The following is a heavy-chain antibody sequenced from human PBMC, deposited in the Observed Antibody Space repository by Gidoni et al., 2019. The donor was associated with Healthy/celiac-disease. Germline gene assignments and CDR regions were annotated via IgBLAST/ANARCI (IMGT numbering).Heavy chain of an antibody. Sequence: QVQLVQSGAEVKKPGASVKVSCKVSGYTLTALSMHWVRQAPGKGLEWMGGFDPEDGETIYAQKFQGRVTMTEDTSTDTAYMELSSLRSEDTAVYYCAQAGTRLGRGDDAFDIWGQGTMVTVSS. CDR1: GYTLTALS. V-gene: IGHV1-24*01. J-gene: IGHJ3*02. CDR3: AQAGTRLGRGDDAFDI. D-gene: IGHD2-2*01. CDR2: FDPEDGET.